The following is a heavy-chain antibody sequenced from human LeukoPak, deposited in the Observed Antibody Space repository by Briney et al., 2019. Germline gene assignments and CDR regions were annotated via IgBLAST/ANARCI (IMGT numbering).Heavy chain of an antibody. CDR1: GGSISSGGYY. V-gene: IGHV4-31*03. J-gene: IGHJ6*02. CDR2: IYYSGST. Sequence: PSQTLSLTCTVSGGSISSGGYYWSWIRQHPGKGLEWIGYIYYSGSTYYNPSLKSRVTISVDTFKNQFSLKLSSVTAADTAVYYCARDAPLRVYGDYSAGLDVWGQGTTVTVSS. CDR3: ARDAPLRVYGDYSAGLDV. D-gene: IGHD4-17*01.